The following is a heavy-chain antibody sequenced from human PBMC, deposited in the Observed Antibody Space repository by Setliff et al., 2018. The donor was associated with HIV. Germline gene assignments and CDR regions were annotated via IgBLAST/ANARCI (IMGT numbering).Heavy chain of an antibody. D-gene: IGHD1-26*01. Sequence: GASVKVSCKASGYTLTAYAIHWVRQAPGQSLEWMGSINTVNGNTAYSQTFQGRVTISRATSATTVYMELSSLRFEDTALYFCARNALGGYYDFWGRGTLVTVSS. CDR2: INTVNGNT. CDR1: GYTLTAYA. CDR3: ARNALGGYYDF. J-gene: IGHJ4*02. V-gene: IGHV1-3*04.